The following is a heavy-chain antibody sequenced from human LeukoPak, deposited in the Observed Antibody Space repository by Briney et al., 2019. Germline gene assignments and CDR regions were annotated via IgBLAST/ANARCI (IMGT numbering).Heavy chain of an antibody. CDR2: IHGDGTFT. CDR1: GFTFSPYW. J-gene: IGHJ4*02. D-gene: IGHD3-10*01. CDR3: ARDLVLDSGSYGQ. V-gene: IGHV3-74*01. Sequence: GGSLRLSCAASGFTFSPYWMHWVRQAPGKGLVWVSRIHGDGTFTTSADSVKGRFTISIDNAQNMVYLQMNSLRVEDTAVYYCARDLVLDSGSYGQWGQGTLVTVSS.